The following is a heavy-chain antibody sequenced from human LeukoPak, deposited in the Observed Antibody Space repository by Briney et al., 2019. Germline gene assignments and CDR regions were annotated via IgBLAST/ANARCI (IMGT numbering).Heavy chain of an antibody. CDR3: ARDPHFDY. Sequence: SETLSLTCTVSGVSISSYYWSWIRQPPGKGLEWIGYIYYSGSTNYNPSLKSRVTISIDTSKNQFSLKLSSVTAADTAVYYCARDPHFDYWGQGTLVTVSS. CDR1: GVSISSYY. J-gene: IGHJ4*02. V-gene: IGHV4-59*01. CDR2: IYYSGST.